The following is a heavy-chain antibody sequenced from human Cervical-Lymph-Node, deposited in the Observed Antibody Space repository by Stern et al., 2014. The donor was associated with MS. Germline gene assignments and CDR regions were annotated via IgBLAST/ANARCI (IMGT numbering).Heavy chain of an antibody. V-gene: IGHV3-30*18. Sequence: VQLVESGGGVVQPGRSLRLSCAASGFTFSSYGMHWVRQAPGKGLEWVAVISYDGSNKYYADSVKGRFTISRDNSKNTLYLQMNSLRAEDTAVYYCAKDLGDDSSGSTFDYWGQGTLVTVSS. CDR1: GFTFSSYG. CDR3: AKDLGDDSSGSTFDY. J-gene: IGHJ4*02. CDR2: ISYDGSNK. D-gene: IGHD3-22*01.